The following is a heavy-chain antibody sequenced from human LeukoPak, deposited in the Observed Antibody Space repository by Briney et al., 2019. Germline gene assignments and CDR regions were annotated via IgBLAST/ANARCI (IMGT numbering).Heavy chain of an antibody. V-gene: IGHV4-34*01. CDR1: GGSFSGYY. D-gene: IGHD2-2*01. Sequence: SATLSLTCAVYGGSFSGYYWSWIRQPPGKGLEWIGEINHSGSTNYNPSLKSRVTISVDTSKNQFSLKLSSVTAADTAVYYCARVDCSSTSCYADYWGQGTLVTVSS. CDR2: INHSGST. CDR3: ARVDCSSTSCYADY. J-gene: IGHJ4*02.